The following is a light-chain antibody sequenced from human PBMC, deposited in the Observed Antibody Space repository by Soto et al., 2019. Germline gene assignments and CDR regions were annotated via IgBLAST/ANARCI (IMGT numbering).Light chain of an antibody. J-gene: IGKJ5*01. V-gene: IGKV3D-20*02. CDR1: QSVSSNY. Sequence: EIVLTQSPGTLSLPPGERATLSCRASQSVSSNYLAWYQQKPGQAPRLLIYDASSRATGIPDRFSGSGSGTDFTLTISRLEPEDFAIYYCQQSSDWPPITFGQGTRLEIK. CDR2: DAS. CDR3: QQSSDWPPIT.